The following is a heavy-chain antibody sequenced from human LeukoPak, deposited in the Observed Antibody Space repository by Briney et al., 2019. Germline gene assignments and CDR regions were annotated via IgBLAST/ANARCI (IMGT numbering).Heavy chain of an antibody. Sequence: GESLMISCKGSGYSFTSYWIGWVRQMPGKGLEWMGIIYPGDSDTRYSPSFQGQVTISADKSISTAYLQWSSLKASDTAMYYCARLSRLYYYDSSGYGRHFDYWGQGTLVTVSS. CDR3: ARLSRLYYYDSSGYGRHFDY. J-gene: IGHJ4*02. V-gene: IGHV5-51*01. CDR1: GYSFTSYW. D-gene: IGHD3-22*01. CDR2: IYPGDSDT.